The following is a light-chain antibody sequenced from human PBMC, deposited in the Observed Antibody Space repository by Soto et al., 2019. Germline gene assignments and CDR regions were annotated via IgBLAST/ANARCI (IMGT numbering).Light chain of an antibody. CDR2: GNS. J-gene: IGLJ3*02. CDR3: QSYDSSLSGSV. Sequence: QSVLTQPPSVSGAPGQRVTISCTGSSSNXGAGYDVHWYQQLPGTAPKVLIYGNSNRPSGVPDRFSGSKSGTSASLAIAGLQAEDEADYYCQSYDSSLSGSVFGGGTKLTAL. CDR1: SSNXGAGYD. V-gene: IGLV1-40*01.